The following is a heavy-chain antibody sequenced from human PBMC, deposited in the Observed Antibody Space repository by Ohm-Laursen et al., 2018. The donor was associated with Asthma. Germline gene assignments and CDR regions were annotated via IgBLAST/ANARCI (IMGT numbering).Heavy chain of an antibody. V-gene: IGHV1-69*13. D-gene: IGHD3-10*01. CDR2: IIPIFGTA. CDR3: ARDRYYYGSGIPFDY. CDR1: GYTFSSYG. Sequence: ASVKVSCKSSGYTFSSYGISWVRQAPGQGLEWMGGIIPIFGTANYAQKFQGRVTITADESTSTAYMELSSLRSEDTAVYYCARDRYYYGSGIPFDYWGQGTLVTVSS. J-gene: IGHJ4*02.